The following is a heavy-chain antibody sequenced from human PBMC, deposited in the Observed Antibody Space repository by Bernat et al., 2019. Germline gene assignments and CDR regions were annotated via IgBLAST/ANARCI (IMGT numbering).Heavy chain of an antibody. V-gene: IGHV3-23*04. D-gene: IGHD2-21*02. CDR3: AKEAAFCGTGCYSLADC. CDR2: ISGPGVTT. CDR1: GFTFSSYS. Sequence: EVQLVESGGGLVQPGGSLRVSCAASGFTFSSYSMIWVRQAPGKGLEWVALISGPGVTTHYADSVKGRFTISRDNSKNTLFLQMNSLRDEDTAVYYCAKEAAFCGTGCYSLADCWGQGTLVTVSS. J-gene: IGHJ4*02.